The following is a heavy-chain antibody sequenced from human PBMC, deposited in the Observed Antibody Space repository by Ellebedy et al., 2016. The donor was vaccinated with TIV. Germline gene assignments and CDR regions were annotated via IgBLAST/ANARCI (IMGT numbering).Heavy chain of an antibody. CDR2: IYYNGFS. CDR3: ARVSGGGGSPSDY. V-gene: IGHV4-59*01. D-gene: IGHD3-16*01. Sequence: SETLSLXXGVYGGSFSGYYWSWIRQSPGKGLEWIGYIYYNGFSNYNPSLRGRVTISVDTSRSQFSLKVTSVTAADTAVYYCARVSGGGGSPSDYWGPGIRVNVSS. J-gene: IGHJ4*02. CDR1: GGSFSGYY.